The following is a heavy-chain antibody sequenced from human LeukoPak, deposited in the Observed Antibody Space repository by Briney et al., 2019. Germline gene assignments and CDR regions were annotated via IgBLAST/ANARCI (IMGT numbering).Heavy chain of an antibody. D-gene: IGHD3-22*01. CDR2: YYYSWST. CDR3: ARDYYDSSGYYYIPFDY. J-gene: IGHJ4*02. CDR1: GGSISSGYYY. Sequence: SQTLSLICTVAGGSISSGYYYCSWIRQPPRKRLGWSGYYYYSWSTCYNPSLQSRVTISVDTSMNPVYLKLSTVTASDTAMYYCARDYYDSSGYYYIPFDYWGQGTLVTVSS. V-gene: IGHV4-30-4*08.